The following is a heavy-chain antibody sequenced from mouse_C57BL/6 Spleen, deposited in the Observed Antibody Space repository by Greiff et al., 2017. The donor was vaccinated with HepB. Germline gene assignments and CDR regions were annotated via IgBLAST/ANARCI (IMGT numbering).Heavy chain of an antibody. J-gene: IGHJ2*01. CDR2: ISDGGSYT. V-gene: IGHV5-4*01. D-gene: IGHD2-1*01. Sequence: EVQRVESGGGLVKPGGSLKLSCAASGFTFSSYAMSWVRQTPEKRLEWVATISDGGSYTYYPDNVEGRFTISRDNAKNNLYLQMSHLKSEDTARYYCARDLYGNAYWGQGTTLTVSS. CDR1: GFTFSSYA. CDR3: ARDLYGNAY.